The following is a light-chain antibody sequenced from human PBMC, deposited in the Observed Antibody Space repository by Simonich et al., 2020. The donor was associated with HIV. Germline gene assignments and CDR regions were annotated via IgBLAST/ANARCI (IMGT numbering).Light chain of an antibody. CDR2: WAS. CDR3: QQYYSTPYT. V-gene: IGKV4-1*01. CDR1: QSVLYSSNNKNY. J-gene: IGKJ2*01. Sequence: DIVMTQSPDSLAVSLGERATINGKSSQSVLYSSNNKNYLAWFQQKPGQPPDLLIYWASTREYGVPDRFSGSGSGTDFTLTISSLQAEDVAVYYCQQYYSTPYTFGQGTKLEIK.